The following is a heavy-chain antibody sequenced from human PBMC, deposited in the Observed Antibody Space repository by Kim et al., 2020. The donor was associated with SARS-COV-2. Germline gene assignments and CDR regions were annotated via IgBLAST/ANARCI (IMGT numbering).Heavy chain of an antibody. CDR1: GGSISSSSYY. D-gene: IGHD3-3*01. CDR3: ARLDWVLRFSIQPYYY. V-gene: IGHV4-39*01. CDR2: IYDSGST. J-gene: IGHJ6*01. Sequence: SETLSLTCTVSGGSISSSSYYWGWIRQPPGKGLEWIGSIYDSGSTYYNPSLKSRVTIAVDTSKNQFTLKLSSVTAAATALYYGARLDWVLRFSIQPYYY.